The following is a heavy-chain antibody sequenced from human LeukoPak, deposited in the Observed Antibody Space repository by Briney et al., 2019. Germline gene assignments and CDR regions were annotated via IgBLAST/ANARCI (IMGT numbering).Heavy chain of an antibody. CDR3: ATFSYSSSFGYFDY. CDR1: GFTFSSYA. Sequence: PGGSLRLSCAASGFTFSSYAMSWVRQAPAKGLEGVSAISGSGGSTYYADSVEGRFTISRDNSKNTLYLQMNSLRAEDTAVYYCATFSYSSSFGYFDYWGQGTLVTVSS. V-gene: IGHV3-23*01. J-gene: IGHJ4*02. CDR2: ISGSGGST. D-gene: IGHD6-6*01.